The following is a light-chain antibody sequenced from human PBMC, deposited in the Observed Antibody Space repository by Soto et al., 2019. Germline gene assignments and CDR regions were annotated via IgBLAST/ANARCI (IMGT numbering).Light chain of an antibody. CDR2: GAS. CDR1: QSVSSNY. Sequence: EVVLTQSPGTLSLSPGERVILSCRASQSVSSNYLAWYQQKPGQAPRLLIYGASTRAAGIPDRFSGSVSGIDFTLTISRLEPEDFAVYYCQVYDDSLYTFGQGTNLDI. J-gene: IGKJ2*01. V-gene: IGKV3-20*01. CDR3: QVYDDSLYT.